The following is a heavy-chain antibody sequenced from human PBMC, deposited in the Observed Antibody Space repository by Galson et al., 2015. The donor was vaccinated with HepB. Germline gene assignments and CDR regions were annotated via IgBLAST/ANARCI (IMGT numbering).Heavy chain of an antibody. J-gene: IGHJ4*02. CDR3: ARGVRLRWGESLYYFDY. CDR1: GGSISSSSYY. Sequence: SETLSLTCTVSGGSISSSSYYWGWIRQPPGKGLEWIGEINHSGSTNYNPSLKSRVIISVDTSKNQFSLKLSSVTAADTAVYYCARGVRLRWGESLYYFDYWGQGTLVTVSS. CDR2: INHSGST. V-gene: IGHV4-39*07. D-gene: IGHD3-16*01.